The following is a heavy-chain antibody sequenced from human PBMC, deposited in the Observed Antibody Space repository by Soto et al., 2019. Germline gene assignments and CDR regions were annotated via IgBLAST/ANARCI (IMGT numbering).Heavy chain of an antibody. Sequence: QVQLVESGGGVVQPGRSLRLSCAASGFTFSSYAMHWVRQAPGKGLEWVAVISYDGSNKYYADSVKGRFTISRDNSKNTLYLQMNSLRAEDTAVYYCAREPYDFWSDYEGDKRHDAFDIWGQGTMVTVSS. CDR2: ISYDGSNK. CDR3: AREPYDFWSDYEGDKRHDAFDI. CDR1: GFTFSSYA. J-gene: IGHJ3*02. D-gene: IGHD3-3*01. V-gene: IGHV3-30-3*01.